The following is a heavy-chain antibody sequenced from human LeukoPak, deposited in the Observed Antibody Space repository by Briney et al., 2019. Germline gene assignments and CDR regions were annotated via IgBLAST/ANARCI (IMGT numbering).Heavy chain of an antibody. J-gene: IGHJ1*01. D-gene: IGHD4-17*01. CDR3: AKDDYGDFFFQH. Sequence: GGPLRLSCAASGFTFSSYAMSWVRQAPGKGLEWVSAIIGSGGSTYYADSVKGRFTISRDNSKNTLYLQMNSLRAEDTAVYYCAKDDYGDFFFQHWGQGTLVTVSS. CDR1: GFTFSSYA. CDR2: IIGSGGST. V-gene: IGHV3-23*01.